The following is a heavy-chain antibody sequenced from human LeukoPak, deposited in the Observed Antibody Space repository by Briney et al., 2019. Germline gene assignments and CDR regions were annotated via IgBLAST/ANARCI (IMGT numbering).Heavy chain of an antibody. D-gene: IGHD6-13*01. J-gene: IGHJ5*02. CDR3: ARLGIAADGMENWFDP. CDR1: GGSVTRNDYY. Sequence: SETLSLTCAVSGGSVTRNDYYWTWIRQPPGKGLEWIGYIYYNGSTKYNPSLKSRVTISVDTSKNQFSLKLSSVTAADTAVYYCARLGIAADGMENWFDPWGQGTLVTVSS. V-gene: IGHV4-61*08. CDR2: IYYNGST.